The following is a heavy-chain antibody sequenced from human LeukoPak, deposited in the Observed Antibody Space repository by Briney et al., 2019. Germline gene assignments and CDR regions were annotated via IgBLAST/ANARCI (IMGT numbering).Heavy chain of an antibody. CDR2: ISSASTYT. J-gene: IGHJ4*02. CDR1: GFSFSSYC. D-gene: IGHD5-18*01. CDR3: VRDGLWDTAMSEGYFDY. Sequence: GGSLRLSCAASGFSFSSYCMNWFRQAPGKGLEWVAYISSASTYTYYADSVKGRFTISRDNAKNSLYLQMNSLRAEDTVVYYCVRDGLWDTAMSEGYFDYWGQGTLVTVSP. V-gene: IGHV3-21*05.